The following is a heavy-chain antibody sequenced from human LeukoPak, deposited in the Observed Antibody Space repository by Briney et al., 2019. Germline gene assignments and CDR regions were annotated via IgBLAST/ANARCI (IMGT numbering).Heavy chain of an antibody. J-gene: IGHJ4*02. V-gene: IGHV3-7*05. CDR2: IKEDGSEK. D-gene: IGHD5-18*01. Sequence: GGSLTLSCVASGFTFSSYWMSWVRQAPGKGLEWVANIKEDGSEKYYVDSVKGRFTISRDNAKNSLYLQMSSLRPEDTAFYYCARNTAYDNWGQGTLVTVSS. CDR3: ARNTAYDN. CDR1: GFTFSSYW.